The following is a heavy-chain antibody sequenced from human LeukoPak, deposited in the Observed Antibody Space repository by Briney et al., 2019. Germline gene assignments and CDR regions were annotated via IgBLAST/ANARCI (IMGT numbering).Heavy chain of an antibody. V-gene: IGHV1-24*01. CDR1: GNTFTDLS. J-gene: IGHJ4*02. D-gene: IGHD2/OR15-2a*01. Sequence: ASVKVSCKGSGNTFTDLSMNWVRQAPGKGLEWMGGFDPEDVETIYAQKFQGRITMTEDTSTATAYRELSSLRPDDTAVYYCATDFYRGRQFDYWGQGTLVTVSS. CDR2: FDPEDVET. CDR3: ATDFYRGRQFDY.